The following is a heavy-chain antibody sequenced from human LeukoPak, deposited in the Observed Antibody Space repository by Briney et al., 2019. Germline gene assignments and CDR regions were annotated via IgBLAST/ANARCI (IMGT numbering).Heavy chain of an antibody. CDR3: ARDGDALRFLYYMDV. D-gene: IGHD3-3*01. CDR2: ISSSGSTI. Sequence: PGGSLRLSCAASGFTFSDYYMSWIRQAPGEGLEWVSYISSSGSTIYYADSVKGRFTLSRDNAKNSLYLQMNSLRAEDTAVYYCARDGDALRFLYYMDVWGKGTTVTVSS. CDR1: GFTFSDYY. J-gene: IGHJ6*03. V-gene: IGHV3-11*04.